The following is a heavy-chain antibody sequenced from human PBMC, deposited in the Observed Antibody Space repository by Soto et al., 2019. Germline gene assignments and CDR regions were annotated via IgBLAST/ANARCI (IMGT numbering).Heavy chain of an antibody. CDR2: ISGSGGST. CDR1: GFTFSSYA. Sequence: GGSLRLSCAASGFTFSSYAMSWVRQAPGKGLEWVSAISGSGGSTYYADSVKGRFTISRDNTKNTLYLQMNSLRAEDTAVYYCAKGQLELPYYFDYWGQGTLVTVSS. J-gene: IGHJ4*02. V-gene: IGHV3-23*01. D-gene: IGHD1-7*01. CDR3: AKGQLELPYYFDY.